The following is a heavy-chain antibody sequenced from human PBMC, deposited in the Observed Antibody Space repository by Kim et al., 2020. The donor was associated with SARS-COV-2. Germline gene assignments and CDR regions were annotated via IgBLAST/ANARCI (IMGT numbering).Heavy chain of an antibody. J-gene: IGHJ4*02. CDR3: VNHRHNSGWYY. CDR1: GFIISNYG. Sequence: GGSLRLSCSASGFIISNYGMHWVRQAPGKGLEFVAVITPNGYSTYYADSVRGRFTISRDNSKNTLSLQMSSLTTEDTAVYYCVNHRHNSGWYYWGQGTLDTVSS. CDR2: ITPNGYST. V-gene: IGHV3-64D*09. D-gene: IGHD6-19*01.